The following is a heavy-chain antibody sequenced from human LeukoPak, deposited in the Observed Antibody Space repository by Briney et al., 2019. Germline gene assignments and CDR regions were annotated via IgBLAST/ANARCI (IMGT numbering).Heavy chain of an antibody. V-gene: IGHV3-48*03. J-gene: IGHJ6*02. CDR3: ARDCSSTSCPLSYYYYGMDV. CDR2: ISSSGSTI. Sequence: PGGSLRLSCAASGFTFSSYEMDWVRQAPGKGLEWVSYISSSGSTIYYADSVKGRFTISRDNAKNSLYLQMNSLRAGDTAVYYCARDCSSTSCPLSYYYYGMDVWGQGTTVTVSS. D-gene: IGHD2-2*01. CDR1: GFTFSSYE.